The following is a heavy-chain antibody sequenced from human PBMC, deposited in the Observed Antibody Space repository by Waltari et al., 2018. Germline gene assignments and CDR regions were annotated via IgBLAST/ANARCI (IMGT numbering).Heavy chain of an antibody. CDR3: ARGERGSSWYYDILTGYFDY. Sequence: QVQLVQSGAEVKKPGASVKVSCKASGYTFTGYYMHWVRQAPGQGLEWMGWINPNSGGTNYAQKFQGGVTMTGDTSISTAYMELSRLRSDDTAVYYCARGERGSSWYYDILTGYFDYWGQGTLVTVSS. CDR2: INPNSGGT. D-gene: IGHD3-9*01. J-gene: IGHJ4*02. CDR1: GYTFTGYY. V-gene: IGHV1-2*02.